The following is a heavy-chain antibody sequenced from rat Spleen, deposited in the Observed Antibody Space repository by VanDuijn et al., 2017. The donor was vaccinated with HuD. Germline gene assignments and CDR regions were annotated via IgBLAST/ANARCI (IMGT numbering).Heavy chain of an antibody. CDR1: GFTFSDYG. D-gene: IGHD4-3*01. CDR2: ISYGDSSGHSST. CDR3: ARQDTSGYSNWFTY. V-gene: IGHV5-29*01. Sequence: EVQLMESGGGLVQPGRSLKLSCAASGFTFSDYGVAWVRQAPTKGLEWVATISYGDSSGHSSTYYRDSVKGRFTISRDNAKSTLSLQMDSLSSEDTATYYCARQDTSGYSNWFTYWGQGTLVTVSS. J-gene: IGHJ3*01.